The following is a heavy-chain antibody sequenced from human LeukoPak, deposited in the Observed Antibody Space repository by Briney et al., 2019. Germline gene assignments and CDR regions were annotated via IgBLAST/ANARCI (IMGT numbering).Heavy chain of an antibody. D-gene: IGHD3-9*01. Sequence: EPSETLSLTCTASGGSVSSGSYYWSWIRQPPGKGLEWIGYIYYSGSTSHNPSLKSRVTISVDTSKNQFSLKLSSVTAADTAVYYCARVERNYDILTGYFLFDYWGQGTLVTVSS. J-gene: IGHJ4*02. CDR3: ARVERNYDILTGYFLFDY. V-gene: IGHV4-61*01. CDR1: GGSVSSGSYY. CDR2: IYYSGST.